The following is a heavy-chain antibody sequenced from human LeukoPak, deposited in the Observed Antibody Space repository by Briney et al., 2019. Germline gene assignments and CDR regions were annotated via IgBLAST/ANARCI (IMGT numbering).Heavy chain of an antibody. CDR3: VRSPACSSGTCYPNWFDP. CDR2: TYPGDSNT. J-gene: IGHJ5*02. D-gene: IGHD2-15*01. Sequence: GESLKISSKGSGYSFTNNWIGWVRQMPGKGLEWMGITYPGDSNTRYSPSFQGQVTISADKSISSAYLQWSSLKASDTAMYYCVRSPACSSGTCYPNWFDPWGQGTLVSVSS. V-gene: IGHV5-51*01. CDR1: GYSFTNNW.